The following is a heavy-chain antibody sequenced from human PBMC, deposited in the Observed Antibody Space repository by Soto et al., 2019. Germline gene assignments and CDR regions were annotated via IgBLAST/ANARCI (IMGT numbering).Heavy chain of an antibody. CDR1: GFTFSSYW. CDR3: AREGGGPSSSWSFDAFDI. D-gene: IGHD6-13*01. Sequence: GGSLRLSCAASGFTFSSYWMSWVRQAPGKGLEWVANIKQDGSEKYYVDSVKGRFTISRDNAKNSLYLQMNSLRAEDTAVYYCAREGGGPSSSWSFDAFDIWGQGTMVTVSS. J-gene: IGHJ3*02. CDR2: IKQDGSEK. V-gene: IGHV3-7*01.